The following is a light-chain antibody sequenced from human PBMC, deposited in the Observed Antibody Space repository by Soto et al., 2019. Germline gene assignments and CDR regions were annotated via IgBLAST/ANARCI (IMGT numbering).Light chain of an antibody. CDR1: QSLRNNY. Sequence: EIVLTQSPGTLSLSPGERATLSCRASQSLRNNYVAWYQHKPGQAPRLLIDATSSRATGIPDRFRGSGSGKDFTLSISRLEHEDFAMYYCQQYANVPRSFGQGTKVDIK. V-gene: IGKV3-20*01. J-gene: IGKJ1*01. CDR3: QQYANVPRS. CDR2: ATS.